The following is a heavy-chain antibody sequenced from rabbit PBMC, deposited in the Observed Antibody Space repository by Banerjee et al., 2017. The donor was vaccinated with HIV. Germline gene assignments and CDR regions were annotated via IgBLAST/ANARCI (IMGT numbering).Heavy chain of an antibody. CDR3: ARGFYADGYGYDL. D-gene: IGHD6-1*01. J-gene: IGHJ6*01. CDR1: GFSFSSGYY. Sequence: QSLEESRGDLVKPGASLTLTCAASGFSFSSGYYMCWVRQAPGKGLEWIACIHAGNSGSTYYASWAKGRFTISITSSTTVTLQMTSLTAADTATYFCARGFYADGYGYDLWGQGTLVTVS. CDR2: IHAGNSGST. V-gene: IGHV1S40*01.